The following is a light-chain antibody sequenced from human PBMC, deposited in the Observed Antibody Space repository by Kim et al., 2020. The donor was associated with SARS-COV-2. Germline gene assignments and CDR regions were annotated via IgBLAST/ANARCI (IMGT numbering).Light chain of an antibody. CDR1: QSVSSSY. Sequence: SPGERATLSCRASQSVSSSYLAWYQQKPGQAPRLLIYGASSRATGIPDRFSGSGSATDFTLTISRLEPEDFAVYYYQQYGSSPWTFGQGTKVDIK. V-gene: IGKV3-20*01. CDR2: GAS. J-gene: IGKJ1*01. CDR3: QQYGSSPWT.